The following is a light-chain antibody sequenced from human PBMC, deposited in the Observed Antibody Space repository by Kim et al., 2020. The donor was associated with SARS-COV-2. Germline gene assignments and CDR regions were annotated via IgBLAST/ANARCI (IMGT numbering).Light chain of an antibody. CDR1: QSIASY. CDR3: QQSYSTPPGLT. V-gene: IGKV1-39*01. CDR2: AAS. Sequence: DIQMTQSPSSLSASVGDRVTITCRASQSIASYLNWYQQKPGTAPNLLIYAASSLQSGVPPRFSGSGSGTDFTLTISSLQPEDFATYYCQQSYSTPPGLTFGQGTKVDIK. J-gene: IGKJ1*01.